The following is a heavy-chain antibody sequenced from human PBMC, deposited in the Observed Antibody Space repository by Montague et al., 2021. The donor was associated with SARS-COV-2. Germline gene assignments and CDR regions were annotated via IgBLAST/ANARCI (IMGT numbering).Heavy chain of an antibody. J-gene: IGHJ6*02. CDR1: GGSISRYY. CDR3: AREGSGRGYYYYGMDV. Sequence: SETLSLTCTVSGGSISRYYWNWIRQSPGKGLEWIGYIYYTGSTSYNPSLNSRVSISVDTSKNQFSLKLSSVTAADTAVYYCAREGSGRGYYYYGMDVWGQGTTVTVSS. V-gene: IGHV4-59*01. CDR2: IYYTGST. D-gene: IGHD3-10*01.